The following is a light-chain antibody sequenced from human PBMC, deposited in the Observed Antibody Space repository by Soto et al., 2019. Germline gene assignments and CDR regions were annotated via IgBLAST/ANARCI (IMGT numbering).Light chain of an antibody. Sequence: ESVLTQSPGTLSLSPGERATLSCRASQSVSSSNLAWYQQKPGQAPRLLIYGASSRATGIPDRFSGSGSGADFTLTISRLEPEDFAAYYCQQYGSSPFTFGPGTKVDIK. V-gene: IGKV3-20*01. J-gene: IGKJ3*01. CDR2: GAS. CDR3: QQYGSSPFT. CDR1: QSVSSSN.